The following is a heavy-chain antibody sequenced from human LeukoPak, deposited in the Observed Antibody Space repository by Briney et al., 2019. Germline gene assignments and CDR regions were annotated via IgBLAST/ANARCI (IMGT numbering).Heavy chain of an antibody. V-gene: IGHV4-4*07. CDR3: ARFSCSGGTCSPEDY. CDR1: GGSISSYY. J-gene: IGHJ4*02. D-gene: IGHD2-15*01. Sequence: PSETLSLTCTVPGGSISSYYWSWIRQPAGKGLEWIGRIYNSGNTNYNPSLKSRVTMSVDTSRNQFSLRLSSVTAADTAVYYCARFSCSGGTCSPEDYWGQGTLVTVSS. CDR2: IYNSGNT.